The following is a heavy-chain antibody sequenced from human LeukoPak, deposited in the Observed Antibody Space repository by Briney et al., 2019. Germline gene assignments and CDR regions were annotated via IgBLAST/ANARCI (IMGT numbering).Heavy chain of an antibody. CDR3: ARAGYYYYYMDV. CDR1: GGSISSSSYY. J-gene: IGHJ6*03. Sequence: PSETLSLTCTVSGGSISSSSYYWGWIRQPAGKGLEWIGRIYTSGSTNYNPSLKSRVTMSVDTSKNQFSLKLSSVTAADTAVYYCARAGYYYYYMDVWGKGTTVTVSS. CDR2: IYTSGST. V-gene: IGHV4-61*02.